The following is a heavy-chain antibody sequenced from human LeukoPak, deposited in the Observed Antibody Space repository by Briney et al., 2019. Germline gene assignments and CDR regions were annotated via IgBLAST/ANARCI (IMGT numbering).Heavy chain of an antibody. CDR1: GFIFSNYE. CDR2: INSGGTPI. V-gene: IGHV3-48*03. D-gene: IGHD1-26*01. CDR3: AKDISGSYLGYYFDY. Sequence: GGSLRLSCAASGFIFSNYEMNWVRQAPGKGLEWISYINSGGTPIYYADSVKGRLTISRDNAKNSLYLQMNSLRAEDTALYYCAKDISGSYLGYYFDYWGQGTLVTVSS. J-gene: IGHJ4*02.